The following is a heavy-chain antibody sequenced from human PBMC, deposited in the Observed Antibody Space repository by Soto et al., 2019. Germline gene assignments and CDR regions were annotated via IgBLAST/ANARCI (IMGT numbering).Heavy chain of an antibody. CDR1: GGSISSGGYY. CDR2: IYYSGST. J-gene: IGHJ4*02. D-gene: IGHD2-15*01. V-gene: IGHV4-31*03. CDR3: ARDDCSGGSCYVDY. Sequence: PSETLSLTCTVSGGSISSGGYYWSGIRQHPGKGLEWIGYIYYSGSTYYNPSLKSRVTISVDTSKNQFSLKLSSVTAADTAVYYCARDDCSGGSCYVDYWGQGTLVTVSS.